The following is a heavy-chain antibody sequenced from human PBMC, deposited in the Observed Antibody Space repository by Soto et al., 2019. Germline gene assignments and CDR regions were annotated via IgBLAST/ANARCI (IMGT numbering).Heavy chain of an antibody. D-gene: IGHD3-10*01. Sequence: EVQLVESGGGLVQPGGSLRLSCVASGIPVSSNYMTWVRQAPGKGLEWGSVLHSGGDTYYANSVKGRFTISRHDSTNTLFLQTNSLAAEDTAVYYSARYGPYSYASRMDVWGQGTTVTRSS. CDR2: LHSGGDT. J-gene: IGHJ6*02. CDR3: ARYGPYSYASRMDV. CDR1: GIPVSSNY. V-gene: IGHV3-53*04.